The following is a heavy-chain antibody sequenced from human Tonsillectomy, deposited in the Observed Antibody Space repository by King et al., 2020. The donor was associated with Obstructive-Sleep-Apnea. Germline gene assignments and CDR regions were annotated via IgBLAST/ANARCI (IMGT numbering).Heavy chain of an antibody. CDR3: AREVETRVRGVNPNWFDP. Sequence: QLVQSGAEVKKPGASVRVSCKASGYSFINYVIHWVRQAPGQGLEWMGWVSPYNGNTNYAQKFQGRVTMTTDTSTTTAYMDLRSLRSDDTAVYYCAREVETRVRGVNPNWFDPWGQGTLVTVSS. D-gene: IGHD3-10*01. J-gene: IGHJ5*02. CDR1: GYSFINYV. V-gene: IGHV1-18*01. CDR2: VSPYNGNT.